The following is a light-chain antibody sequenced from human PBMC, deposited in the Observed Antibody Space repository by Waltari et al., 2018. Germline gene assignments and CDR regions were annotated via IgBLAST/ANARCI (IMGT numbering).Light chain of an antibody. V-gene: IGLV1-47*01. J-gene: IGLJ2*01. Sequence: QSVLTQPPSASGTPGQRVILSCSGGTSNIGSHYVYWYQHVPGTAPQLLIYKNDQRPSGVPDRFSASKSGTSASLAIVGLRSEDEATYYCVAWDDSRSGRLFGGGTKVTVL. CDR1: TSNIGSHY. CDR3: VAWDDSRSGRL. CDR2: KND.